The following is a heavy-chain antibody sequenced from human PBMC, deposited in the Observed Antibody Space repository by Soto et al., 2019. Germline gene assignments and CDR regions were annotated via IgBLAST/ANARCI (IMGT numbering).Heavy chain of an antibody. Sequence: PXGSLRLAFAASGFTFSNYFMHWVRQVPGEGLVWVSRMSGDGKTISYVDSVKGRFTISRDNAKNTLYLQMNSLRVEDTAVYYCERTSVPGIAGFDPWGQGTLVTVPS. J-gene: IGHJ5*02. CDR2: MSGDGKTI. D-gene: IGHD1-1*01. CDR1: GFTFSNYF. V-gene: IGHV3-74*01. CDR3: ERTSVPGIAGFDP.